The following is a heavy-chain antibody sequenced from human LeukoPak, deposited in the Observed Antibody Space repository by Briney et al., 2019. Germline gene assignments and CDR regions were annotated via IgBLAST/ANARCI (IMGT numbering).Heavy chain of an antibody. J-gene: IGHJ4*02. CDR3: ARLDILTGYPHDY. CDR2: IYYSGST. D-gene: IGHD3-9*01. CDR1: GGSISSSSYY. V-gene: IGHV4-39*07. Sequence: SETLSLTCTVSGGSISSSSYYWGWIRQPPGKGLEWIGSIYYSGSTYYNPSLKSRVTISVGTSKNQFSLKLSSVTAADTAVYYCARLDILTGYPHDYWGQGTLVTVSS.